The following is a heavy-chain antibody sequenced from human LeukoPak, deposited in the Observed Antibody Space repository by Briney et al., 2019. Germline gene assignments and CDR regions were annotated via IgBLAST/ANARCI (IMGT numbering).Heavy chain of an antibody. CDR2: ISSSGSDM. J-gene: IGHJ5*02. V-gene: IGHV3-48*03. Sequence: PGGSLRLSCAASGFSFNGFEMNWVSHGPGKGLEGASLISSSGSDMFYADSVRGRFTVSRDNGKNALFLQMTSLRVEDTGVYYCARERPLVGALDLWGQGTVVTVSS. CDR3: ARERPLVGALDL. CDR1: GFSFNGFE. D-gene: IGHD2-15*01.